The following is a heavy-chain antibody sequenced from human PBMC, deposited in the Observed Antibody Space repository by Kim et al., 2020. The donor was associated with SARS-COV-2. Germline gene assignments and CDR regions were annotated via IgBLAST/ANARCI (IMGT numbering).Heavy chain of an antibody. CDR3: ARQARDFPVRVNWFDP. CDR2: IYYSGST. J-gene: IGHJ5*02. CDR1: GGSISSSSYY. D-gene: IGHD3-3*01. V-gene: IGHV4-39*01. Sequence: SQTLSLTCTVSGGSISSSSYYWGWIRQPPGKGLEWIGSIYYSGSTYYNPSLKSRVTISVDTSKNQCSLKLTSVTAADTAVYYCARQARDFPVRVNWFDPWGQGALVTVSS.